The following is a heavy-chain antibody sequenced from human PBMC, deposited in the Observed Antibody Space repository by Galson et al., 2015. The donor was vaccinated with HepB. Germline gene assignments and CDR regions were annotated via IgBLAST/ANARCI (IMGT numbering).Heavy chain of an antibody. CDR3: ARPLPYDGDYDYYYYYYGMDV. CDR1: GYTFXSYG. J-gene: IGHJ6*02. D-gene: IGHD4-17*01. V-gene: IGHV1-18*04. Sequence: SVKVSCKASGYTFXSYGISWVRQAPGQGLEWMGWISAYNGNTNYAQKLQGRVTMTTDTSTSTAYMELRSLRSDDTAVYYCARPLPYDGDYDYYYYYYGMDVWGQGTTVTVSS. CDR2: ISAYNGNT.